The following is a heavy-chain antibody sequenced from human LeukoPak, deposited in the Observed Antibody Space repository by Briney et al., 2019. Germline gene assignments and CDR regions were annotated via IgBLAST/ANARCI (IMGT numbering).Heavy chain of an antibody. CDR2: IRTRTNRYAT. D-gene: IGHD3-10*01. CDR3: TRLDYGSDY. J-gene: IGHJ4*02. CDR1: GFTFSVSA. V-gene: IGHV3-73*01. Sequence: GGSLKLSCAASGFTFSVSAIHWVRQASRKGLEWVGRIRTRTNRYATAYAAAVKGRFTVSRDDSKNTAYLQMNSLKTEDTAVYYCTRLDYGSDYWGQGTQVIVSS.